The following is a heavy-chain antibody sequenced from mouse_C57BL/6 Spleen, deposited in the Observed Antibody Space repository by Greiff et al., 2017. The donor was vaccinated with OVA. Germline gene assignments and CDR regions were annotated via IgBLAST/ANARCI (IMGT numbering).Heavy chain of an antibody. Sequence: QVQLQQPGAELVKPGASVKLSCKASGYTFTSYWMHWVKQRPGQGLEWIGMIHPNSGSTNYNEKFKSKATLTVDKSSSTAYMQLSSLTSEDSAVYHCARSESLYAMDYWGQGTSVTVSS. CDR3: ARSESLYAMDY. V-gene: IGHV1-64*01. CDR1: GYTFTSYW. CDR2: IHPNSGST. J-gene: IGHJ4*01.